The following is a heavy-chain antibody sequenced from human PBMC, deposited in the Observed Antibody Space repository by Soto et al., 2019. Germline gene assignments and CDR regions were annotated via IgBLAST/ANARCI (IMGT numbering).Heavy chain of an antibody. Sequence: EVQLVESGGGLVQPGGSLRLSCAASGFTFSSYSMNWVRQAPGKGLEWVSYISSSSSTIYYADSVKGRFTISRDNAKNSLYLQMNSLRAEDTAVYYCARSLISAVTNFDYWGQGTLVTVSS. V-gene: IGHV3-48*01. J-gene: IGHJ4*02. CDR1: GFTFSSYS. D-gene: IGHD4-17*01. CDR2: ISSSSSTI. CDR3: ARSLISAVTNFDY.